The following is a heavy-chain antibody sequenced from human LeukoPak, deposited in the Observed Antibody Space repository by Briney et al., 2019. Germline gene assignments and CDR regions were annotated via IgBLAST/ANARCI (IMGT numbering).Heavy chain of an antibody. CDR2: IIPMFGTP. V-gene: IGHV1-69*05. CDR3: ARVSVDSGYYYLDL. J-gene: IGHJ4*02. CDR1: GGTFSRNT. Sequence: EASVKVSCKASGGTFSRNTVTWVRQAPGQGLEWMGGIIPMFGTPNYAQNFRGRVTVTTDESTSTASMELTSLRSEDTAVYYCARVSVDSGYYYLDLWGQGTLVPVSS. D-gene: IGHD3-22*01.